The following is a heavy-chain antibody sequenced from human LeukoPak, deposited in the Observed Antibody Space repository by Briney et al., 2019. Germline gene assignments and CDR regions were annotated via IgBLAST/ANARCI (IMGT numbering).Heavy chain of an antibody. V-gene: IGHV4-39*01. Sequence: SETLSLTCTVSGGSISSSSYYWGWIRQPPGKGLEWIGSIYYSGSTYYNPSLKSRVTISVDTSKAQFSLKLSSVTAADTAVYYCARRAIWSAVRDYWGQGTLVTVSS. D-gene: IGHD3-3*01. CDR1: GGSISSSSYY. J-gene: IGHJ4*02. CDR2: IYYSGST. CDR3: ARRAIWSAVRDY.